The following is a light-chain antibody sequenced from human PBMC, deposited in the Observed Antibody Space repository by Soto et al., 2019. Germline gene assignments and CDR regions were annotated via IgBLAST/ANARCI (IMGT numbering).Light chain of an antibody. CDR1: QSISSW. CDR2: DAS. CDR3: LQYHTYSWT. V-gene: IGKV1-5*01. Sequence: IPMTQSPSTLSASVGDTVTITCRASQSISSWLVWYQQKPGKAPNLLIYDASSLESGVPSRFSGSGSGTEFTLTISSLQPDDFATYYCLQYHTYSWTFGLGTKVDI. J-gene: IGKJ1*01.